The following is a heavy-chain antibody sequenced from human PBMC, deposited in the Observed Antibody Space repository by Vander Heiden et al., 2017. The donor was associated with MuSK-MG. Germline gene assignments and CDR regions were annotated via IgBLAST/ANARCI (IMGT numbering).Heavy chain of an antibody. Sequence: QVQLQESGPGLVKPSETLSLTCAVSGYSISSGYYWGWIRQPPGKGRDGIGSSYHIGRTDYNQSLKSRVTISVDTSKNPFSLKLSSVTAADTAVYYCARLRGDFWSGYPDYWGQGTLVTVSS. CDR3: ARLRGDFWSGYPDY. D-gene: IGHD3-3*01. CDR1: GYSISSGYY. CDR2: SYHIGRT. V-gene: IGHV4-38-2*01. J-gene: IGHJ4*02.